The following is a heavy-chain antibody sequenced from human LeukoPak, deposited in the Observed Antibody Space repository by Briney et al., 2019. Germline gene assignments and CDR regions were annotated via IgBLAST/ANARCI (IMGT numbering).Heavy chain of an antibody. CDR1: GFTFSDYA. V-gene: IGHV3-23*01. J-gene: IGHJ4*02. D-gene: IGHD4-17*01. CDR2: ISGSGGST. Sequence: GGSLRLSCAASGFTFSDYAMSWVRQALGKGLKWVSVISGSGGSTYNVDPVKGRFTISRDNSKNTLYLQMDRLRAEDTAVYYCAKSVESAVTTNPYFDYWGQGILVTVSS. CDR3: AKSVESAVTTNPYFDY.